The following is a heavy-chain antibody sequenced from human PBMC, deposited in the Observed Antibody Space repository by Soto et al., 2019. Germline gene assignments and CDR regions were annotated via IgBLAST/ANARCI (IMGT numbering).Heavy chain of an antibody. J-gene: IGHJ4*02. CDR2: IIPILGIA. Sequence: QVQLVQSGAEVKKPGSSVKVSCKASGGTFSSYTISWVRQAPGQGLEWMGRIIPILGIANYAQKFQGRVTITAAKSTSTAYMELSSLRPEDTAVYYCARARGRYCSSPSCQKGWDYCGQGTLVTVSS. V-gene: IGHV1-69*02. CDR1: GGTFSSYT. D-gene: IGHD2-2*01. CDR3: ARARGRYCSSPSCQKGWDY.